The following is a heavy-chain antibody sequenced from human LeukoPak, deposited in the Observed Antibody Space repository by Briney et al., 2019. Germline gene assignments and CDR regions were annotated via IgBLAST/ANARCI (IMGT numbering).Heavy chain of an antibody. D-gene: IGHD3-22*01. CDR1: GFTFSSYS. J-gene: IGHJ4*02. V-gene: IGHV3-21*01. CDR2: ISSSSSYI. Sequence: GGSLRLSCAASGFTFSSYSMNWVRQAPGKGLEWVSSISSSSSYIYYADSVKGRFTISRDNAKNSLYLQMNSLRAEDTAVYYCARVDYYDSSGYYEGFDYWGQGTLVTVSS. CDR3: ARVDYYDSSGYYEGFDY.